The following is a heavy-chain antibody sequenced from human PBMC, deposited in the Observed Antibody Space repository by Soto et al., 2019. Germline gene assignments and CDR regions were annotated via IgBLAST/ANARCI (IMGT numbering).Heavy chain of an antibody. D-gene: IGHD1-1*01. V-gene: IGHV1-2*04. CDR2: INPNSGGT. Sequence: ASVKVSCKASGYTSTGYYMHWVRQAPGQGLEWMGWINPNSGGTNYAQKFQGWVTMTRDTSISTAYMELSRLRSDDTAVYYCARDLASKSTTGTTFPYYYYGMDVWGQGTTVTVSS. CDR1: GYTSTGYY. CDR3: ARDLASKSTTGTTFPYYYYGMDV. J-gene: IGHJ6*02.